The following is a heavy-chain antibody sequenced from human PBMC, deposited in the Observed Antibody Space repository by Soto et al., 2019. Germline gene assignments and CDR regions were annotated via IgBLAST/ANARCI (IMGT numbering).Heavy chain of an antibody. Sequence: QVQLVESGGGVVQPGRSLRLSCAASGFTFSSYGMHWVRQAPGKGLEWVAVIWYDGSNKYYADSVKGRFTISRDNSKNTLYLQMNSMRAEDTAVYYCASDELHCDGSGSYRNPGDYYYSYGMDVWGQGTTVTVSS. CDR2: IWYDGSNK. CDR3: ASDELHCDGSGSYRNPGDYYYSYGMDV. D-gene: IGHD3-10*01. J-gene: IGHJ6*02. CDR1: GFTFSSYG. V-gene: IGHV3-33*01.